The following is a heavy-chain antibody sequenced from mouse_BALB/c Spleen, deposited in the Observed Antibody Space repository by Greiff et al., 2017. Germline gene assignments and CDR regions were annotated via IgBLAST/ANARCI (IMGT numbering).Heavy chain of an antibody. J-gene: IGHJ3*01. Sequence: EVMLVESGPSLVKPSQTLSLTCSVTGDSITSGYWNWIRKFPGNKLEYMGYISYSGSTYYNPSLKSRISITRDTSKNQYYLQLNSVTTEDTATYYCARNYDYDEGLAYWGQGTLVTVSA. D-gene: IGHD2-4*01. CDR1: GDSITSGY. CDR2: ISYSGST. CDR3: ARNYDYDEGLAY. V-gene: IGHV3-8*02.